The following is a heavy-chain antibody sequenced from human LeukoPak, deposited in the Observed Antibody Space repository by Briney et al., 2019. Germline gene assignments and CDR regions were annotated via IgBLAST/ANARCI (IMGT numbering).Heavy chain of an antibody. Sequence: SETLSLTCAVSGYSISSGYYWGWLRQPPGKGLEWIGSIYHSGSTYYNPSLKSRVTISVDTSKNQFSLKLSAVTAADSAVYYCAICSGGYSYGLDYWGQGTLVTVSS. CDR1: GYSISSGYY. J-gene: IGHJ4*02. CDR2: IYHSGST. V-gene: IGHV4-38-2*01. CDR3: AICSGGYSYGLDY. D-gene: IGHD5-18*01.